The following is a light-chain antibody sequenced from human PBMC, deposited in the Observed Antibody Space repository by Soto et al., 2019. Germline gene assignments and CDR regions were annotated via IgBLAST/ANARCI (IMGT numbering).Light chain of an antibody. Sequence: ALQMTQSPSSLSASVGDRVNITCRASQGIGNDLGWYHQKPGKAPKLLIYAASNLPSGVPSRFSGSGSGTDFTLTISGLQPDDCATYDGQHYNSYSEAFGQGTKVDIK. CDR3: QHYNSYSEA. CDR1: QGIGND. V-gene: IGKV1-6*01. CDR2: AAS. J-gene: IGKJ1*01.